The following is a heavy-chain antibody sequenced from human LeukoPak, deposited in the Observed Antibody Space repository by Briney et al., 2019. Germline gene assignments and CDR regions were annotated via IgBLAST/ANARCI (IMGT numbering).Heavy chain of an antibody. V-gene: IGHV3-23*01. Sequence: PGGSLRLSCAASGFTFSTYNMNWVRQAPGKGLEWVSAISGSGGSTYYADSVKGRFTISRDNSKNTLYLQMNSLRAEDTAVYYCAKYRRNWNYDWDAAFDIWGQGTMVTVSS. CDR3: AKYRRNWNYDWDAAFDI. J-gene: IGHJ3*02. D-gene: IGHD1-7*01. CDR1: GFTFSTYN. CDR2: ISGSGGST.